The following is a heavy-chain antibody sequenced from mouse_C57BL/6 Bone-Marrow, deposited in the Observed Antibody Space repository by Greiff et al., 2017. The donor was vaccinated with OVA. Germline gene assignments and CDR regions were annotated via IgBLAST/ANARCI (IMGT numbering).Heavy chain of an antibody. Sequence: VQLQQPGAELVKPGASVKLSCKASGYTFTSYWMHWVKQRPGQGLEWIGMIHPNSGSTNYNEKFKSKATLTVDKSSSTAYMQLSSLTSEDSAVYYWARPPYNGGSSGRYDVWGTGTTVTVSS. CDR1: GYTFTSYW. CDR3: ARPPYNGGSSGRYDV. V-gene: IGHV1-64*01. J-gene: IGHJ1*03. CDR2: IHPNSGST. D-gene: IGHD1-1*01.